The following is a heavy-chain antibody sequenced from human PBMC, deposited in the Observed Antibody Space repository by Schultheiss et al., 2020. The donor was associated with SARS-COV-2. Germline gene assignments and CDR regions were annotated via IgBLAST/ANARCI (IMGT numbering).Heavy chain of an antibody. D-gene: IGHD3-10*01. CDR3: TTDLSPYGSGGKFDY. Sequence: GEFLKISCAASGFTFSSYGMHWVRQAPGKGLEWVSAISGSGGSTYYADSVKGRFTISRDNSKNTLYLQMNSLKTEDTAVYYCTTDLSPYGSGGKFDYWGQGTLVTVSS. CDR1: GFTFSSYG. J-gene: IGHJ4*02. V-gene: IGHV3-23*01. CDR2: ISGSGGST.